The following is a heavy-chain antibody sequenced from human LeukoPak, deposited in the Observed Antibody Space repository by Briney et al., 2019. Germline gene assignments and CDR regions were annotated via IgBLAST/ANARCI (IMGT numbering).Heavy chain of an antibody. J-gene: IGHJ3*02. CDR1: GFTFSNYD. D-gene: IGHD4-23*01. Sequence: GGSLRLSCAASGFTFSNYDMHLVRQAPGKGLEWVAVIWYDGSNKYYADSVKGRFTISRDNSKNTLYLQMNSLRAEDTAVYYCARDDYGGNLYIWGQGTVVTVSS. CDR3: ARDDYGGNLYI. V-gene: IGHV3-33*01. CDR2: IWYDGSNK.